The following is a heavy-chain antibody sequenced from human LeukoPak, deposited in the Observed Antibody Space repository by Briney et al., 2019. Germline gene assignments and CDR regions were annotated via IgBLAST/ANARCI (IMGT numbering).Heavy chain of an antibody. V-gene: IGHV3-21*01. Sequence: GGSLRLSCAASGFTFSSYSMNWVRQAPGKGLEWGSSISSSSSYIYYADSVKGRFTISRDNAKNSLYLQMNSLRAEDTAVYYCARDRASGHYGSGSYQGDAFDIWAKGQWSPSLQ. CDR2: ISSSSSYI. D-gene: IGHD3-10*01. CDR3: ARDRASGHYGSGSYQGDAFDI. J-gene: IGHJ3*02. CDR1: GFTFSSYS.